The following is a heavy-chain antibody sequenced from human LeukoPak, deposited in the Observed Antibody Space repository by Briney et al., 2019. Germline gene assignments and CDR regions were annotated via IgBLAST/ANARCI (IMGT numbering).Heavy chain of an antibody. V-gene: IGHV3-33*01. J-gene: IGHJ3*02. CDR1: GFTFSSYG. Sequence: PGRSLRLFCAASGFTFSSYGMLWVRQAPGKGLEWVAVIRYDGSNKYCADSVKGRFTISRDNSKNTLYLQMNSLRAEDTAVYYCARQMTPDAFDIWVQGTMVTVCS. D-gene: IGHD2-15*01. CDR2: IRYDGSNK. CDR3: ARQMTPDAFDI.